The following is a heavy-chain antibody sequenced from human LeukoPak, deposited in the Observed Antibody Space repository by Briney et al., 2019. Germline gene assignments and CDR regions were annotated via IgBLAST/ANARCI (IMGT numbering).Heavy chain of an antibody. CDR3: ARKVTATRGDWFDP. J-gene: IGHJ5*02. D-gene: IGHD2-21*02. Sequence: GASVKVSCKASGYTFTSYDINWVRQATGQGLEWMGWMNPNSGNTGYAQKFQGSVTMTRNTSISTAYMELSSLRTEDTAVYYCARKVTATRGDWFDPWGQGTLVTVSS. CDR1: GYTFTSYD. V-gene: IGHV1-8*01. CDR2: MNPNSGNT.